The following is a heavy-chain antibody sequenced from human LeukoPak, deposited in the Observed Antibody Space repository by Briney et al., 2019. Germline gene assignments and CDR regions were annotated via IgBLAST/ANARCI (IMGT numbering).Heavy chain of an antibody. CDR1: GFTFSDYY. J-gene: IGHJ4*02. D-gene: IGHD1-14*01. CDR3: ARDSATNPYYFDY. V-gene: IGHV3-11*04. Sequence: GGSLRLSCAASGFTFSDYYMSWIRQAPGKGLEWVSYISSSGSTKYYADSVKGRFTISRDNSKNTLYLQMNSLRAEDTAVYYCARDSATNPYYFDYWGQGTLVTVSS. CDR2: ISSSGSTK.